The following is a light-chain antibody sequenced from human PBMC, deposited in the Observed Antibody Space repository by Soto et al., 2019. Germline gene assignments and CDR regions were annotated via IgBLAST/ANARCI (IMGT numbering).Light chain of an antibody. CDR1: SSDVGAYKY. V-gene: IGLV2-14*03. CDR3: SSSTRSSIYV. CDR2: DVS. J-gene: IGLJ1*01. Sequence: QSALTQPASVSGSPGQSISISCTGTSSDVGAYKYVSWYQQHPGKAPKLMIYDVSYRPSGVSYRFSGSKSGNTASLTISGLQAEDEADYYCSSSTRSSIYVFGSGTKLTVL.